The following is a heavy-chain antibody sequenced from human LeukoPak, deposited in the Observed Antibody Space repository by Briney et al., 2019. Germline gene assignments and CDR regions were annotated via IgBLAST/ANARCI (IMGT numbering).Heavy chain of an antibody. CDR1: GFTFSGYW. J-gene: IGHJ6*04. D-gene: IGHD3-10*01. CDR3: ARDRGFGQADI. V-gene: IGHV3-7*01. Sequence: GGSLRLSCAASGFTFSGYWMSWLRQAPGKGLEWVANIKQDGGEKYYVDSVKGRFTISRDNAKNSLYLQMNSLRAEDAAVYYCARDRGFGQADIWGKGTTVTVSS. CDR2: IKQDGGEK.